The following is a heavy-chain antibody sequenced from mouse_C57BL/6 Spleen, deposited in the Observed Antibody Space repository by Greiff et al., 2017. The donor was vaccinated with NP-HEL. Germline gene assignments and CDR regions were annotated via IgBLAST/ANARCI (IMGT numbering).Heavy chain of an antibody. D-gene: IGHD5-1*01. CDR1: GYTFTDYE. J-gene: IGHJ1*03. CDR3: TRSTDWYFDV. Sequence: LQQSGAELVRPGASVTLSCKASGYTFTDYEMHWVKQTPVHGLEWIGAIDPETGGTAYNQKFKGKAILTADKSSSTAYMELRSLTSEDSAVYYCTRSTDWYFDVWGTGTTVTVSS. CDR2: IDPETGGT. V-gene: IGHV1-15*01.